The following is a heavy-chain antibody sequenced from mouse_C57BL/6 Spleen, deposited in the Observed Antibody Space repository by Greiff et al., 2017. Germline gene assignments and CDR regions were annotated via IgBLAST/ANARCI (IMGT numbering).Heavy chain of an antibody. J-gene: IGHJ3*01. CDR3: ARGKDSNCGFAY. Sequence: VQLQQPGTELAKPGASVKLSCTASGYTFTSYWMHWVKQRPGKELEWIGNINPSNGVTNYNEKLKSKATLTVDKSSSTAYMQLSSLTSEDSAVYSCARGKDSNCGFAYWGQGTLVTVSA. V-gene: IGHV1-53*01. CDR1: GYTFTSYW. D-gene: IGHD2-5*01. CDR2: INPSNGVT.